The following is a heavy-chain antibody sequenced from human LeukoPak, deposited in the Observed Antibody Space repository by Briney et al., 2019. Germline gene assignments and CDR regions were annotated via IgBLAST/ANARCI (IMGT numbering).Heavy chain of an antibody. J-gene: IGHJ5*02. V-gene: IGHV4-31*03. CDR1: GDSISSGVYY. CDR3: ARDQGNWFDP. Sequence: SETLSLTCTVSGDSISSGVYYWSWIRQHPGKGLEWIGYMYYSGSTYYNPSLKSRVTISVDTSKNQFSLKLSSVTAADTAVYYCARDQGNWFDPWGQGTLVTVSS. CDR2: MYYSGST.